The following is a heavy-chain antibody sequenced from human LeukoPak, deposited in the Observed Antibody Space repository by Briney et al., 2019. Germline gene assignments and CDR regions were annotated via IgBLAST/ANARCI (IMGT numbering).Heavy chain of an antibody. CDR2: ISGSGGST. CDR3: AEIIAVAGTGRFDP. J-gene: IGHJ5*02. D-gene: IGHD6-19*01. CDR1: GFTFSSYA. V-gene: IGHV3-23*01. Sequence: GGSLRLSCAASGFTFSSYAMSWVRQAPGKGLEWVSAISGSGGSTYYADSVKGRFTISRDNSKNTLYLQMNSLRAEDTAVYYGAEIIAVAGTGRFDPWGQGTLVTVSS.